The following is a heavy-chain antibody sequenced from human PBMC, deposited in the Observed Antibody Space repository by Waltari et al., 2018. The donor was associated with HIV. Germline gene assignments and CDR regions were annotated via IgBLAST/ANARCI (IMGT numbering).Heavy chain of an antibody. CDR1: CFPFSQYA. V-gene: IGHV3-23*01. Sequence: EVQLLASGGGLVQPGGSLRLSCAAFCFPFSQYAMSWVRQAPGKGLEWVSAISCSGGSTYYADSVKGRFTISRDNSKNTLYLQMNSLRAEDTAVYYCAKDPMDIVATINYYGMDVWGQGTTVTVSS. J-gene: IGHJ6*02. D-gene: IGHD5-12*01. CDR3: AKDPMDIVATINYYGMDV. CDR2: ISCSGGST.